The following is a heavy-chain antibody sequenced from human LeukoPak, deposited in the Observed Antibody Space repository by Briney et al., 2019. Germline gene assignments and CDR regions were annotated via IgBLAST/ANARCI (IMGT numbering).Heavy chain of an antibody. CDR3: ARDGELYSGSKGLFDV. J-gene: IGHJ3*01. V-gene: IGHV1-18*01. CDR1: GYTFTSYG. D-gene: IGHD1-26*01. Sequence: ASVKVSCKASGYTFTSYGISWVRQAPGQGLEWMGWISVYNGNTNYAQKLLGRVAMTTDTSTSTAYMELRSLRSDDTAVYYCARDGELYSGSKGLFDVWGQGTMVTVSS. CDR2: ISVYNGNT.